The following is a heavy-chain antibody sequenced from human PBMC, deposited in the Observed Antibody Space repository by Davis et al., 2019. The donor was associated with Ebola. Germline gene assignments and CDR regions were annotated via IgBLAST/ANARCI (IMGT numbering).Heavy chain of an antibody. CDR3: ARDSDAADGMDV. J-gene: IGHJ6*02. Sequence: GESLKISCAASGFTFSSYAMSWVRQAPGKGLEWVSAISGSGGSTYYADSVKGRFTISRDNSKNTLYLQMNSLRAEDTALYYCARDSDAADGMDVWGQGTTVTGSS. CDR2: ISGSGGST. V-gene: IGHV3-23*01. D-gene: IGHD6-25*01. CDR1: GFTFSSYA.